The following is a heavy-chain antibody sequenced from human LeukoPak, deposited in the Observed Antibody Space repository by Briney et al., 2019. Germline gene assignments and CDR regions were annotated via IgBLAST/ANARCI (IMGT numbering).Heavy chain of an antibody. J-gene: IGHJ5*02. CDR3: ARHSGSGSLSRPFDP. CDR1: GASVTSGGFY. V-gene: IGHV4-39*01. Sequence: SETLSLTCRVSGASVTSGGFYWGWLRQPPGKEPEWIATVYYTGSTYYNPSLKSRVTISTDTSKNQFSLRLTSVTATDTAIYHCARHSGSGSLSRPFDPWGQGTLVTVSS. D-gene: IGHD3-10*01. CDR2: VYYTGST.